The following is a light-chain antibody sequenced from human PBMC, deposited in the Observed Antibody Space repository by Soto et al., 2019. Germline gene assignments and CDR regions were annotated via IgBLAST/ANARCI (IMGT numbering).Light chain of an antibody. V-gene: IGKV3-15*01. Sequence: VMTQSPATLSVSPGERATLSCRASQIIGSNLAWYQQKPGQAPRLLISRASTRATGVPARFTGSGSGTEFHLTVSSLHYEDSLVYYCQQYYHWPPFAFGQGTKVEIK. CDR3: QQYYHWPPFA. CDR1: QIIGSN. CDR2: RAS. J-gene: IGKJ2*01.